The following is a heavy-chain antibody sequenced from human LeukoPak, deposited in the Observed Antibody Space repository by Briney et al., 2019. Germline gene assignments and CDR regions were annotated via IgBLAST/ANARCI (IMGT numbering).Heavy chain of an antibody. Sequence: GASVKVSCKASGYTFTGYYMHWVRQAPGQGLEWMGWINPNSGGTNYAQKFQGRVTMTRDTSISTAYMELSRLRSDDTAVYYCARSITGSGWYVDYWGQGTLVTVSS. J-gene: IGHJ4*02. V-gene: IGHV1-2*02. D-gene: IGHD6-19*01. CDR3: ARSITGSGWYVDY. CDR2: INPNSGGT. CDR1: GYTFTGYY.